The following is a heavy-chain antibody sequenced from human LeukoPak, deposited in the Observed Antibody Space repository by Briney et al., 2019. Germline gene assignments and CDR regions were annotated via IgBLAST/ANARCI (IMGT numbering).Heavy chain of an antibody. CDR2: IYYSGST. CDR3: ARGESGWAYYYYYYMDV. J-gene: IGHJ6*03. V-gene: IGHV4-59*01. CDR1: GGSISSYY. Sequence: PSETLSLTCTVSGGSISSYYWSWIRQPPGKGLGWMGYIYYSGSTNYNPSLKSRVTISVDTSKNQLSLKLSSVTAADTAVYYCARGESGWAYYYYYYMDVWGKGTTVTVSS. D-gene: IGHD6-19*01.